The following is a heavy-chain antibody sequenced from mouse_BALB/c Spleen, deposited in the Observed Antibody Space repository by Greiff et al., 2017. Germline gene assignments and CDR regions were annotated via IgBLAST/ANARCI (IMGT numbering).Heavy chain of an antibody. Sequence: VQLQQSGTVLARPGASVKMSCKASGYSFTSYWMHWVKQRPGQGLEWIGAIYPGNSDTSYNQKFKGKAKLTAVTSASTAYMELSSLTNEDSAVYYCTNYGNYGAMDYWGQGTSVTVSS. CDR2: IYPGNSDT. CDR3: TNYGNYGAMDY. CDR1: GYSFTSYW. V-gene: IGHV1-5*01. J-gene: IGHJ4*01. D-gene: IGHD2-1*01.